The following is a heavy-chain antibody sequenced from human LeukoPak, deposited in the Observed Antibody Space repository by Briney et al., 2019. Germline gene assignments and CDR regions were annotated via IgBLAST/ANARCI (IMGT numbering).Heavy chain of an antibody. J-gene: IGHJ4*02. Sequence: GGSLRLSCAAPGFTFSSYSMNWVRQAPGKGLEWVSSISSSSSYIYYADSVKGRFTISRDNAKNSLYLQMNSLRAEDTAVYYCARGKYYYDSSGYYFDYWGQGTLVTVSS. D-gene: IGHD3-22*01. CDR2: ISSSSSYI. CDR3: ARGKYYYDSSGYYFDY. V-gene: IGHV3-21*01. CDR1: GFTFSSYS.